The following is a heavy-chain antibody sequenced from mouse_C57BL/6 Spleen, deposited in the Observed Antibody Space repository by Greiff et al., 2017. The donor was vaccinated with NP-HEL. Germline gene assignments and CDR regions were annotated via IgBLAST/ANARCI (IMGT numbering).Heavy chain of an antibody. CDR3: ARSGDYYGSSYRYFDV. CDR1: GYTFTSYT. CDR2: INPSSGYT. Sequence: QVQLQQSGAELARPGASVKMSCKASGYTFTSYTMHWVKQSPGRGLEWIGYINPSSGYTKYNQKFKDKATLTADKSSSTAYMQLSSLTSEDSAVYYCARSGDYYGSSYRYFDVWGTGTTVTVSS. D-gene: IGHD1-1*01. V-gene: IGHV1-4*01. J-gene: IGHJ1*03.